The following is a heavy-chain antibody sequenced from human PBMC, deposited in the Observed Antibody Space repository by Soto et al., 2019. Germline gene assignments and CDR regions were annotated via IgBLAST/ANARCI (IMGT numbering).Heavy chain of an antibody. D-gene: IGHD3-22*01. Sequence: QVQLVQSGAEVKKPGSSVRVSCKASGGMFYSSAINWVRQAPGQGLEWMGGIVPMNGSPKYAQEFLGRVTISADASATTAYMDLSGLKSDDTAVYFCARVRQYDSPEYYYFDLWGQGTLVTVSS. J-gene: IGHJ4*02. CDR1: GGMFYSSA. CDR3: ARVRQYDSPEYYYFDL. V-gene: IGHV1-69*01. CDR2: IVPMNGSP.